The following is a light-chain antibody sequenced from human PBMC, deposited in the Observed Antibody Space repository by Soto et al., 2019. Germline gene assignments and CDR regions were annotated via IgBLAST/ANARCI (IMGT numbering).Light chain of an antibody. CDR3: SSSAGSKNLV. J-gene: IGLJ3*02. CDR2: EVN. V-gene: IGLV2-8*01. CDR1: SSDVGGYNS. Sequence: QSALTQPPSASGSPGQSVTISCTGTSSDVGGYNSVSWYQQHPGKAPKLMIYEVNKRPSGVPDRFSASKSDNTASLTVSGLQAEDEADYYCSSSAGSKNLVFGGGTKLTVL.